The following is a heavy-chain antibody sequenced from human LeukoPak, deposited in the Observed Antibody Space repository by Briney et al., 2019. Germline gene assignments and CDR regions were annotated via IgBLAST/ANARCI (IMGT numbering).Heavy chain of an antibody. CDR3: ARVSFGELPRHFDY. Sequence: ASVKVSCKASGYTFIDYYLHWVRQAPGQGLEWMGWISAYNDNTKYAQKLQGRVTMTTDTSSSTAYMDLRSLRSDDTAVYYCARVSFGELPRHFDYWGQGTLVTVSS. J-gene: IGHJ4*02. D-gene: IGHD3-10*01. V-gene: IGHV1-18*04. CDR2: ISAYNDNT. CDR1: GYTFIDYY.